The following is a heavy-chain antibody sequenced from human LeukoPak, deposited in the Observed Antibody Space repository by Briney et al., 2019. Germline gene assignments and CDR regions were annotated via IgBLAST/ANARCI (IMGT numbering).Heavy chain of an antibody. V-gene: IGHV3-9*01. CDR3: VKDMVWDSNSWSFEY. CDR2: ISWNSGSI. D-gene: IGHD6-13*01. CDR1: GFTFDDYA. Sequence: GGSLRLSCAASGFTFDDYAMHWVRQAPGKGLEWVSGISWNSGSIGYGDSVKGRFTISRDNGKNSLYLQMNSLRAEDTALYYCVKDMVWDSNSWSFEYWGQGTLVTVSS. J-gene: IGHJ4*02.